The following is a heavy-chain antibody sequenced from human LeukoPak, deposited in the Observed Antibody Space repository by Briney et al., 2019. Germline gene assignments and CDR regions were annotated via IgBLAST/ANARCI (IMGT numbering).Heavy chain of an antibody. J-gene: IGHJ4*02. Sequence: SGGSLRLSCAASGFTFSSYGINWVRQAPGKGLKWVSGISGSGGFTYADSVKGRFTISRDNSNNTLSLQMNSLRAEDTAIYYCAKEERLRFGAMYLDYWGQGTLVTVSS. CDR1: GFTFSSYG. CDR3: AKEERLRFGAMYLDY. CDR2: ISGSGGFT. D-gene: IGHD3-10*01. V-gene: IGHV3-23*01.